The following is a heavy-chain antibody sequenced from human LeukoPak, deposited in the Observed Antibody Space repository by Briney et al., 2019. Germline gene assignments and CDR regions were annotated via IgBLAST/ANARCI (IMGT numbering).Heavy chain of an antibody. CDR2: IYYSGST. J-gene: IGHJ4*02. Sequence: PSETLSLTCTVSGGSISSYYWSWIRQPPGKGLEWIGYIYYSGSTNYNPSLKSRVTISVDTSKNQFSLKLSSVTAADTAVYYCARSLGSSSQRPDYWGQGTLVTVSS. CDR1: GGSISSYY. CDR3: ARSLGSSSQRPDY. D-gene: IGHD6-6*01. V-gene: IGHV4-59*12.